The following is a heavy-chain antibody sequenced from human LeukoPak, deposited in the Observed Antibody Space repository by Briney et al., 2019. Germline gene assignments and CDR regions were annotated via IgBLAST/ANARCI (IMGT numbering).Heavy chain of an antibody. CDR3: ARAGGDSWYFDY. CDR2: QYYRPKWSN. CDR1: GDTVSSSSAG. V-gene: IGHV6-1*01. D-gene: IGHD2-21*02. Sequence: SQTLSLTCAISGDTVSSSSAGWNWIRPSPSRDLESLGRQYYRPKWSNESAVTLNSRITINADTSKNQFSLHLNSVTPEDTAVYYCARAGGDSWYFDYWGQGTLVTVSS. J-gene: IGHJ4*02.